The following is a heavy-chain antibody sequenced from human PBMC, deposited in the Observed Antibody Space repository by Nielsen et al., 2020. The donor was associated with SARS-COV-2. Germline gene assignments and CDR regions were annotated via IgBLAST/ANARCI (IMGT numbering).Heavy chain of an antibody. Sequence: SETLSLTCTVSGASIRSYYWSWLRQPPGKGLEWIGNIHSIGSTNYNPSLKSRVTISADTSKNQFSLRLTSVSAADAAVYYCATVGSGWYKFFDYWGQGALVTVSS. CDR3: ATVGSGWYKFFDY. CDR2: IHSIGST. D-gene: IGHD6-19*01. CDR1: GASIRSYY. V-gene: IGHV4-59*12. J-gene: IGHJ4*02.